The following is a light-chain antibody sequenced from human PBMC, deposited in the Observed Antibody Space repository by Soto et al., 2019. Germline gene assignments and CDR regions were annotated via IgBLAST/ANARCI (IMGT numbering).Light chain of an antibody. CDR2: EVS. Sequence: QSALTQPPSASGSPGQSVTISRTGTSSDVGGYNYVSWYQRHPGKAPKLIIYEVSKRPSGVPDRFSGSKSGNTASLTVSGLQAEDEADYYCSSYEGGKYFVLFGGGTKLTVL. CDR3: SSYEGGKYFVL. CDR1: SSDVGGYNY. V-gene: IGLV2-8*01. J-gene: IGLJ2*01.